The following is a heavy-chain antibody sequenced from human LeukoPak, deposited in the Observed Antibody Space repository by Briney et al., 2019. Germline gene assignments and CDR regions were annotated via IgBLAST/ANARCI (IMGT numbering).Heavy chain of an antibody. V-gene: IGHV3-30-3*01. CDR3: AKERTPLEWSHDPLDI. CDR1: GFTFSSYA. Sequence: PGGSLRLSCAASGFTFSSYAMHWVRQAPGKGLEWVAVISYDGSNKYYADSVKGRFTISRDNSKNTLYLQMSSLRVEDTAVYYCAKERTPLEWSHDPLDIWGQGTMVTVSS. J-gene: IGHJ3*02. CDR2: ISYDGSNK. D-gene: IGHD3-3*01.